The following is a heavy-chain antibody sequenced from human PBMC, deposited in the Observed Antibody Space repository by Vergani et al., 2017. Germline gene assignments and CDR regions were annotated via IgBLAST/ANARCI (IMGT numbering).Heavy chain of an antibody. D-gene: IGHD3-3*01. CDR3: AKEGTYYDFG. Sequence: EVQLLESGGGLVQPGGSLRLSCAASGFTFSSYAMSWVRQAPGKGLEWVSVIYRGGSSTYYADSVKGRFTISRDNSKNTLSLQMNSLRAEDTAVYYCAKEGTYYDFGWGQGTLVTVSS. CDR1: GFTFSSYA. V-gene: IGHV3-23*03. CDR2: IYRGGSST. J-gene: IGHJ4*02.